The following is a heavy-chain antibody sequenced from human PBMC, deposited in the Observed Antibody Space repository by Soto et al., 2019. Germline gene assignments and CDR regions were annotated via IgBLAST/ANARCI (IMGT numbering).Heavy chain of an antibody. CDR1: GFTFSDYY. V-gene: IGHV3-9*01. J-gene: IGHJ4*02. CDR3: AKDYLQYSSSHYFDY. CDR2: ISWNSGSI. D-gene: IGHD6-6*01. Sequence: GGSLRLSCAASGFTFSDYYMSWIRQAPGKGLEWVSGISWNSGSIGYADSVKGRFTISRDNAKNSLYLQMNSLRAEDTALYYCAKDYLQYSSSHYFDYWGQGTLVTVSS.